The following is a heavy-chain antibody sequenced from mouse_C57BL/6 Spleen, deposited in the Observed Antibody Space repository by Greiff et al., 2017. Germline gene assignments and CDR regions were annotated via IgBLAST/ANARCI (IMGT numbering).Heavy chain of an antibody. J-gene: IGHJ2*01. Sequence: EVKLMESGPVLVKPGASVKMSCKASGYTFTDYYMNWVKQSHGKSLEWIGVINPYNGGTSYNQKFKGKATLTVDKSSSTAYMELNSLTSEDSAVYYCARATVAYFDYWGQGTTLTVSS. CDR1: GYTFTDYY. CDR3: ARATVAYFDY. V-gene: IGHV1-19*01. D-gene: IGHD1-1*01. CDR2: INPYNGGT.